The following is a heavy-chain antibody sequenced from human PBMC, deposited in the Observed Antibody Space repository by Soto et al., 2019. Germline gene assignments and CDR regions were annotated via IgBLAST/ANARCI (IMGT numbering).Heavy chain of an antibody. CDR3: AKDYDFWSGYYSGSSMDV. CDR1: GFTFSSYG. Sequence: QVQLVESGGGVVQPGRSLRLSCAASGFTFSSYGMHWVRQAPGKGLEWVAVISYDGSNKYYADSVKGRFTISRDNSKNTRYLQMNSLRAEDTAVYYCAKDYDFWSGYYSGSSMDVWGKGTTVTVSS. J-gene: IGHJ6*04. D-gene: IGHD3-3*01. CDR2: ISYDGSNK. V-gene: IGHV3-30*18.